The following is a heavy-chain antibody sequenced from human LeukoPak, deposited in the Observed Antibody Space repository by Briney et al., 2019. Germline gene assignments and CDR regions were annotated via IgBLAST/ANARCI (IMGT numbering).Heavy chain of an antibody. J-gene: IGHJ4*02. V-gene: IGHV3-23*01. CDR1: GFPYSSLP. Sequence: GGPLTPPFAPSGFPYSSLPMIGSARPPGKGLEWVSTLSGSGNSRYYADSVQGRFTISRDNFKNTLYLQMNSLRVEDTAVYYCARDVNGGYWGQGTLVTVSS. D-gene: IGHD2-8*01. CDR3: ARDVNGGY. CDR2: LSGSGNSR.